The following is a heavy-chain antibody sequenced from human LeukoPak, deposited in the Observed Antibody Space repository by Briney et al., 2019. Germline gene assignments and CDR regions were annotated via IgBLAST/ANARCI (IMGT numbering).Heavy chain of an antibody. CDR2: INSGGSAV. CDR1: GFTFSTYN. D-gene: IGHD2-21*02. J-gene: IGHJ4*02. Sequence: GGSLRLSCAASGFTFSTYNMLWARQTPGKGLEWLFYINSGGSAVHYADSVKDRFTFSRDNAKNSLYLQMNSLRVEDTAIYYCARVGSRGDWFDYWGQGTRVTVSS. CDR3: ARVGSRGDWFDY. V-gene: IGHV3-48*01.